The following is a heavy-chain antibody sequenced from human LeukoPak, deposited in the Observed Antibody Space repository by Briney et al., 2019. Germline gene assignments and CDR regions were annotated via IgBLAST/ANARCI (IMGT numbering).Heavy chain of an antibody. Sequence: ASVKVSCKASGYTFTSYYMHWVRQAPGQGLEWMGIINPSGGSTSYAQKFQGRVTMTRDTTTSTVYMELSSLRSEDTAVYYCARVSYCSSTSCYDVPFDYWGQGALVTVSS. CDR1: GYTFTSYY. V-gene: IGHV1-46*01. D-gene: IGHD2-2*01. CDR3: ARVSYCSSTSCYDVPFDY. CDR2: INPSGGST. J-gene: IGHJ4*02.